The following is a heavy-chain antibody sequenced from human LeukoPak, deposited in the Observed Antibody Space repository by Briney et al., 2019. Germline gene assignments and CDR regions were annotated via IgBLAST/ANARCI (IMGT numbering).Heavy chain of an antibody. J-gene: IGHJ6*03. D-gene: IGHD1/OR15-1a*01. CDR3: RVTTNVYDYIDV. CDR2: TYHSGSP. CDR1: GGSISSGGYY. Sequence: SETLSLTCTVSGGSISSGGYYWSWIRQPPGKGLEWIGYTYHSGSPFHNPSLKGRATISLDRSRNQVSLKLTSVTAADTAVYYCRVTTNVYDYIDVWGKGTTVIVSS. V-gene: IGHV4-30-2*01.